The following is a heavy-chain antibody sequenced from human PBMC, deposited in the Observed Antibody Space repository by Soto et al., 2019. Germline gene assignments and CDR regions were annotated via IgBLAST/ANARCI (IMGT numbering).Heavy chain of an antibody. Sequence: GGSLRLSCAASGFIFSRYEMNWVRQAPGKGLEWVSYINTRGNIIHYADSVKGRFTISRDNAENSLYLQMNSLRAEDTAVYYCARDIDYYDSSGYQDYWGHVALVTVSS. J-gene: IGHJ4*01. D-gene: IGHD3-22*01. V-gene: IGHV3-48*03. CDR2: INTRGNII. CDR1: GFIFSRYE. CDR3: ARDIDYYDSSGYQDY.